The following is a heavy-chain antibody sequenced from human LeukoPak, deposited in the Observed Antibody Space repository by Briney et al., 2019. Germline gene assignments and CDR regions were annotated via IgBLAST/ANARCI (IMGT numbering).Heavy chain of an antibody. Sequence: GGSLRLSCAASGFTFSDYYMSWIRQAPGEGLEWVSYISSSSSYTNYADSVKGRFTISRDNAKNSLYLQMNSLRAEDTAVYYCARDVIAAASYYYYGMDVWGQGTTVTVSS. CDR1: GFTFSDYY. CDR3: ARDVIAAASYYYYGMDV. CDR2: ISSSSSYT. V-gene: IGHV3-11*05. D-gene: IGHD6-13*01. J-gene: IGHJ6*02.